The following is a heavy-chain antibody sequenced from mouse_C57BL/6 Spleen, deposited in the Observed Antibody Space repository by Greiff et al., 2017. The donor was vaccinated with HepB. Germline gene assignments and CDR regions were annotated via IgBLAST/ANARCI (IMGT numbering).Heavy chain of an antibody. CDR1: GYSFTDYN. V-gene: IGHV1-39*01. Sequence: EVKLMESGPELVKPGASVKISCKASGYSFTDYNMNWVKQSNGKSLEWIGVINPNYGTTSYNQKFKGKATLTVDQSSSTAYMQLNSLTSEDSAVYYCARKYYGNFYAMDYWGQGTSVTVSS. CDR2: INPNYGTT. CDR3: ARKYYGNFYAMDY. D-gene: IGHD2-1*01. J-gene: IGHJ4*01.